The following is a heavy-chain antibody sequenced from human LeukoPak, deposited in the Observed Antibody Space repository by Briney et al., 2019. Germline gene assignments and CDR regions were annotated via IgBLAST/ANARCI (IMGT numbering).Heavy chain of an antibody. V-gene: IGHV4-61*02. CDR1: GGSISSCSYY. J-gene: IGHJ4*02. Sequence: PSETLSLTCTVSGGSISSCSYYWSWIRQPAGKGLEWIGRIYTSGSTNYNPSLKSRVTISVDTSKNQFSMELSSVTAADTAVYYCARDVRYYYGSGSPTLFDYWGQGTLVTVSS. CDR2: IYTSGST. D-gene: IGHD3-10*01. CDR3: ARDVRYYYGSGSPTLFDY.